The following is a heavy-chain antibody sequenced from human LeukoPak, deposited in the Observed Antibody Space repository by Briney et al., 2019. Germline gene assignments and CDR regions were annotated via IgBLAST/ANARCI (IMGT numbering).Heavy chain of an antibody. D-gene: IGHD4-11*01. CDR3: ARDSNYHPDC. CDR1: GNYW. CDR2: ITSDGSST. J-gene: IGHJ4*02. V-gene: IGHV3-74*01. Sequence: GGSLRLSCAASGNYWMHWVRQAPGKGLVWISRITSDGSSTSYADSVKGRFTISRDNAKNTLYLQMNSLRAEDTAVYYCARDSNYHPDCWGQGTLVSVSS.